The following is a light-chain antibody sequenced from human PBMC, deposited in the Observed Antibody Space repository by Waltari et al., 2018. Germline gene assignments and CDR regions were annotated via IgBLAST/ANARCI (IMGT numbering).Light chain of an antibody. Sequence: QSALTQPPSASGSPGQSVAIPCPGTSSDVGAYTYVSWYQQHPGKAPKLIIYDVTKRPSGVPDRFSGSKSGNTASLTVSGLQADDEADYHCSSYTGSTNNLYVFGTGTKVTVL. J-gene: IGLJ1*01. CDR1: SSDVGAYTY. CDR3: SSYTGSTNNLYV. CDR2: DVT. V-gene: IGLV2-8*01.